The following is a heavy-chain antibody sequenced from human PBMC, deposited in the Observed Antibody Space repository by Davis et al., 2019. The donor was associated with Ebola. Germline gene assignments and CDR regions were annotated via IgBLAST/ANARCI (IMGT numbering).Heavy chain of an antibody. CDR3: TTGRAIVVVTANYYYYGMDV. J-gene: IGHJ6*04. D-gene: IGHD2-21*02. V-gene: IGHV1-69*13. Sequence: SVKVSRKASGYTFTDYYIHWVRQAPGQGLEWMGGIIPIFGTANYAQKFQGRVTITADESTSTAYMELSSLRSEDTAVYYCTTGRAIVVVTANYYYYGMDVWGKGTTVTVSS. CDR1: GYTFTDYY. CDR2: IIPIFGTA.